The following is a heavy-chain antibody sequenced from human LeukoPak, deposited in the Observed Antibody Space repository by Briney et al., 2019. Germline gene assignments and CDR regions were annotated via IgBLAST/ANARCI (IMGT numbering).Heavy chain of an antibody. CDR1: GGSFSGYY. CDR2: INHSGST. J-gene: IGHJ5*02. CDR3: ASGIASFGKKNWFDP. V-gene: IGHV4-34*01. D-gene: IGHD6-13*01. Sequence: SETLSLTCAVYGGSFSGYYRSWIRQPPGKGLEWIGEINHSGSTNYNPSLKSRVTISVDTSKNQFSLKLSSVTAADTAVYYCASGIASFGKKNWFDPWGQGTLVTVSS.